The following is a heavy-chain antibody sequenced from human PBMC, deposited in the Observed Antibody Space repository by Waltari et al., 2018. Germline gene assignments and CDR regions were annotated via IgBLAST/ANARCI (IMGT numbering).Heavy chain of an antibody. CDR2: IFPIFGTA. D-gene: IGHD4-17*01. Sequence: QVQLVQSGAEVKKPGSSVKVSCKASGGTFSSYAISWVRQAPGQGLGWLGGIFPIFGTANSAQKFQGRVTITTDESTSTAYMELSSLRSEDTAVYYCAREWEEEGYGDYYFWDWGQGTLVTVSS. V-gene: IGHV1-69*05. CDR3: AREWEEEGYGDYYFWD. J-gene: IGHJ4*02. CDR1: GGTFSSYA.